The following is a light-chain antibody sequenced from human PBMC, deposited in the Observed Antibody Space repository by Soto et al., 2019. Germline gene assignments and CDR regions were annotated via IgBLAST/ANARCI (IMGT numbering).Light chain of an antibody. CDR1: SSDVGNYKY. CDR3: SSYAGSNLWV. V-gene: IGLV2-8*01. J-gene: IGLJ3*02. Sequence: QSALTQSPSASGSPGQSVTISCTGTSSDVGNYKYVSWYQQHPGKAPKLMIYEVSKLPSGVPDRFSGSKSGNTASLTVSGIQVEYEADYYCSSYAGSNLWVFGGGTKLTVL. CDR2: EVS.